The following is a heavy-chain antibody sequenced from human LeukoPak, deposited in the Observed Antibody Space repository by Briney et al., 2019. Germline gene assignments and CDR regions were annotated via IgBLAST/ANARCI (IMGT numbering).Heavy chain of an antibody. CDR3: ARTQWFGDPAAEREAFDI. V-gene: IGHV3-23*01. D-gene: IGHD3-10*01. CDR1: GFTFSSYA. CDR2: ISGSGGST. Sequence: PGGSLRLSCAASGFTFSSYAMSWVRQAPGKGLEWVSAISGSGGSTYYADSVKGRFTISRDNSKNTLYLQMNSLRAEDTAVYYCARTQWFGDPAAEREAFDIWGQGTMVTVSS. J-gene: IGHJ3*02.